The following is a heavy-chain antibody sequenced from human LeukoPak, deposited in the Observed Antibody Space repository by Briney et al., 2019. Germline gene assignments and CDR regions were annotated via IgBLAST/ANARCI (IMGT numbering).Heavy chain of an antibody. CDR2: ISSDGSNK. J-gene: IGHJ4*02. Sequence: GGSLRLSCAASGLTFSSYTMHWVRQAPGKGLEWVAVISSDGSNKYYADSVKGRFTISRDNARNTLYLQMNSLRAEDTAVYYCARPDSSSWSVGVDCWGQGTLVTVSS. D-gene: IGHD6-13*01. CDR3: ARPDSSSWSVGVDC. V-gene: IGHV3-30*01. CDR1: GLTFSSYT.